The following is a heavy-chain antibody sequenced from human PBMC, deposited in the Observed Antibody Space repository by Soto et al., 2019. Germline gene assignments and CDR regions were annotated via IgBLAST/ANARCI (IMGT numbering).Heavy chain of an antibody. J-gene: IGHJ4*02. CDR1: GYTFTSFW. V-gene: IGHV5-51*01. CDR3: VRGVPMFRGVITRFDF. D-gene: IGHD3-10*01. CDR2: IYPGDSDT. Sequence: GESLKISCKGSGYTFTSFWIAWVRQMPGKGLEWMGVIYPGDSDTSYSPSFQGLVTISVDKSINTAYLQWSSLKASDSAMYYCVRGVPMFRGVITRFDFWGQGALVTVSS.